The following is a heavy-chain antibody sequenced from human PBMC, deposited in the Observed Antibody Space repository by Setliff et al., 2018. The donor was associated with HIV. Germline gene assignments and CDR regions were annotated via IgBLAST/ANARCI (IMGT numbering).Heavy chain of an antibody. D-gene: IGHD1-1*01. CDR2: IRYDGTNK. V-gene: IGHV3-30*02. Sequence: LRLSCAASGFTFSSYGMHWVRQPPGKGLEWVAFIRYDGTNKYYADSVKGRFTISRDNSKSTLYLQMNSLRPEDTAVYYCAKDLASRNWPRGAFDFWGLGTMVTVSS. J-gene: IGHJ3*01. CDR1: GFTFSSYG. CDR3: AKDLASRNWPRGAFDF.